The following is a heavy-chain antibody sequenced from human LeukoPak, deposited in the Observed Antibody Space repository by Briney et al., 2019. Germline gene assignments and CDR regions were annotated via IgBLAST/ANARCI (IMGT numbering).Heavy chain of an antibody. CDR2: FDPEDGET. D-gene: IGHD3-22*01. CDR3: ATALYDSSGYSRD. CDR1: GYTLTELS. J-gene: IGHJ4*02. V-gene: IGHV1-24*01. Sequence: ASVKVSFKVSGYTLTELSMHWVRQAPGKGLEWMGGFDPEDGETIYAQKFQGRVTMTEDTSTDTAYMALSSLRSEDTAVYYCATALYDSSGYSRDWGQGTLVTVSS.